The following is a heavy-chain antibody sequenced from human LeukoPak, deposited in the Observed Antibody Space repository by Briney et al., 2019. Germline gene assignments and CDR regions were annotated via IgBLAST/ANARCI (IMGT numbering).Heavy chain of an antibody. CDR3: ARDQSLWFGELCYFDY. D-gene: IGHD3-10*01. J-gene: IGHJ4*02. V-gene: IGHV3-7*01. CDR2: IKQDGSEK. CDR1: GFTFSSYW. Sequence: GGSLRLSCAASGFTFSSYWMSWVRQAPGKGLEWVANIKQDGSEKHYVDSVKGRFTISRDNAKNSLYLQMNSLRAEDTAVYYCARDQSLWFGELCYFDYWGQGTLVTVSS.